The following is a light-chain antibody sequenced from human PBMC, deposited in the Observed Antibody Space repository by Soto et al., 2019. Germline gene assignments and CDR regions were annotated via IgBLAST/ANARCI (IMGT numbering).Light chain of an antibody. V-gene: IGLV2-8*01. CDR2: EVS. J-gene: IGLJ2*01. CDR1: GSDIAVYDF. CDR3: SSYSGSKTLV. Sequence: QSALTQPPSASGSPGQSVTISCAGTGSDIAVYDFVSWYQQHPGKAPKLIIYEVSKRPSGVPDRFSASKSGNTASLTVSGLQAEDEADYYCSSYSGSKTLVFGGGTKLTVL.